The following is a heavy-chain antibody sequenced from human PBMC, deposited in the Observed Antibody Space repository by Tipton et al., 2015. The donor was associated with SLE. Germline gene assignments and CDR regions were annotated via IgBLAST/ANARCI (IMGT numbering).Heavy chain of an antibody. D-gene: IGHD3-22*01. Sequence: TLSLTCAVYGGSFSGFYWSWIRQPPGKGLEWIGEINHSGSTNYNPSLKSRVTLSVDTSKNQFSLKLSSVTAADTAVYYCARQDSSGYDYWGQGTLVTVSS. V-gene: IGHV4-34*01. CDR3: ARQDSSGYDY. J-gene: IGHJ4*02. CDR1: GGSFSGFY. CDR2: INHSGST.